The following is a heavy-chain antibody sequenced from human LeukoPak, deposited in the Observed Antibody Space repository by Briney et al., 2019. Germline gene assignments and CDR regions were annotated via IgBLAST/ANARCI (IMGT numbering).Heavy chain of an antibody. V-gene: IGHV3-11*01. Sequence: GGSLRLSCAASGFTFSDYYMSWFRQAPGKGLEWVTYISSSGSSTYYADSVKDRFTISRDNARNSLYLQMNSLRAEDTAVYYCVRSSSGSLGGSWGQGTLVTVSS. J-gene: IGHJ5*02. CDR3: VRSSSGSLGGS. CDR1: GFTFSDYY. D-gene: IGHD6-19*01. CDR2: ISSSGSST.